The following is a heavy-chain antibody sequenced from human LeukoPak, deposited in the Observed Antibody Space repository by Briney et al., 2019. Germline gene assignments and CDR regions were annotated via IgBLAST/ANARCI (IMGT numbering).Heavy chain of an antibody. CDR1: GFTFSSYA. V-gene: IGHV3-23*01. J-gene: IGHJ4*02. CDR2: ISGSGGST. Sequence: GGSLRLSCAASGFTFSSYAMSWVRQAPGKGLEWVSAISGSGGSTYSSDSVKGRFTISRDNSRNTLYLQMNSLRVEDTAEYYCAKGYSGYYAMYYFDYWGQGTRVSVSS. D-gene: IGHD3-22*01. CDR3: AKGYSGYYAMYYFDY.